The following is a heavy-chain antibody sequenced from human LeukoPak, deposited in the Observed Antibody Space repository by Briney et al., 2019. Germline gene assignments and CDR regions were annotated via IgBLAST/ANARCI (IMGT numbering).Heavy chain of an antibody. J-gene: IGHJ4*02. D-gene: IGHD2-2*02. CDR3: ARGYCSSTSCYKTDFDY. Sequence: ASVKVSCKASGYTFTSYDINWVRQATGQGLEWMGWMNPNSGNTGYAQKFQGRVTITRNTSISTAYMELSGLRSEDTAVYYCARGYCSSTSCYKTDFDYWGQGTLVTVSS. CDR2: MNPNSGNT. CDR1: GYTFTSYD. V-gene: IGHV1-8*03.